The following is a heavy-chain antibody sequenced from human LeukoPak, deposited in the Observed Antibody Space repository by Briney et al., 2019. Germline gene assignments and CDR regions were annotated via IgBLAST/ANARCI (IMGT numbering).Heavy chain of an antibody. D-gene: IGHD6-13*01. CDR2: IYYSGST. J-gene: IGHJ4*02. CDR3: ARQNYSSSLFDY. V-gene: IGHV4-59*08. Sequence: SGTLSLTCTVSGGSISSYYWSWIRQFPGKGLEWIGYIYYSGSTSYNPSLKSRVSISVDMSKNQFSLKLSSVTAADTAVYYCARQNYSSSLFDYWGQGTLVTVSS. CDR1: GGSISSYY.